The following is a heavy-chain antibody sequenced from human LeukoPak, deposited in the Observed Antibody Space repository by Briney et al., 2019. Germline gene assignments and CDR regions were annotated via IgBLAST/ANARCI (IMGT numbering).Heavy chain of an antibody. CDR2: IYPSDSDT. V-gene: IGHV5-51*01. CDR1: GYSLTTNW. J-gene: IGHJ4*02. CDR3: ARLYGYYVAY. Sequence: GESLKISCKGSGYSLTTNWIGRVRQRPGKGLEWMGIIYPSDSDTRYSPSFQGQVTISADKSISTAYLQWSSLKASDTAMYYCARLYGYYVAYWGQGTLVTVSS. D-gene: IGHD3-10*01.